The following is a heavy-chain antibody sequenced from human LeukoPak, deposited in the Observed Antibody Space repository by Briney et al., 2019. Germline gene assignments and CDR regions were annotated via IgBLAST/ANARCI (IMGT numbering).Heavy chain of an antibody. J-gene: IGHJ5*02. CDR1: GYTFTGYY. CDR2: INPNSGGT. D-gene: IGHD3-9*01. V-gene: IGHV1-2*02. CDR3: AREILTGYNWFDP. Sequence: GASVKVSCKASGYTFTGYYMHWVRQAPGQGLEWMGWINPNSGGTNYAQKFQGRVTMTRDTSISTAYMELSRLRSDDTAVYYCAREILTGYNWFDPGGQGTLVTVSS.